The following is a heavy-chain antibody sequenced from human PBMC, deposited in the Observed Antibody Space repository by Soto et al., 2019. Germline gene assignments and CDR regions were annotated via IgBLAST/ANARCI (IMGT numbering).Heavy chain of an antibody. CDR2: IYYSGST. D-gene: IGHD3-22*01. J-gene: IGHJ1*01. CDR1: GGSISSYY. CDR3: ARAAYYYDSSGYYGAEYFQH. Sequence: PSETLSLTCTVSGGSISSYYWSWIRQPPGKGLEWIGYIYYSGSTNYNPSLKSRVTISVDTSKNQFSLKLSSVTAADTAVYYCARAAYYYDSSGYYGAEYFQHWGQGTLVTVSS. V-gene: IGHV4-59*08.